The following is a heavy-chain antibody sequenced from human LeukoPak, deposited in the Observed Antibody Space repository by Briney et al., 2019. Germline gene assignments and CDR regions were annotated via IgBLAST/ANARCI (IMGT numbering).Heavy chain of an antibody. V-gene: IGHV1-24*01. CDR2: FDVIDAKT. CDR1: GSSLTELS. CDR3: AAGRPYSLLDY. J-gene: IGHJ4*02. D-gene: IGHD5-18*01. Sequence: GASVKVSCTVSGSSLTELSLYWVRQAPGKGLEWMGCFDVIDAKTFYAQKFQGRVTMTEDSSTDTAYMELSSLRSDDTAFYYCAAGRPYSLLDYWGQGTLLTVSS.